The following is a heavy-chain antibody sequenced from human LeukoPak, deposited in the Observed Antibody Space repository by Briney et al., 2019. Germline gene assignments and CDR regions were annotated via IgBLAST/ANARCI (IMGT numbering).Heavy chain of an antibody. CDR2: IKSKSDGGTT. J-gene: IGHJ4*02. Sequence: GGSLRLSCAASGLTFTNAWMNWVRQAPGKGLEWVGRIKSKSDGGTTDYAAPVKGRFAISRDDSKNTLYLQMNSLGSEDTAVYYCTTAPKPYGDYVDYWGQGTLVTVSS. V-gene: IGHV3-15*01. D-gene: IGHD4-17*01. CDR1: GLTFTNAW. CDR3: TTAPKPYGDYVDY.